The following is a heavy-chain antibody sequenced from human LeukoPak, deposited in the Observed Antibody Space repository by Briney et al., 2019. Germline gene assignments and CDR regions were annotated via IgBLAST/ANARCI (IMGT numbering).Heavy chain of an antibody. V-gene: IGHV4-59*01. J-gene: IGHJ4*02. CDR3: AREHYYGSGSYADY. CDR1: GGSISSYY. D-gene: IGHD3-10*01. CDR2: IYYSGST. Sequence: SETLSLTCTVSGGSISSYYWSWIRQPPGKGLEWIGYIYYSGSTNYNPSLKSRVTISVDTSKNQFSLKLSSVTAADTAVYYCAREHYYGSGSYADYWGQGTLVAVSS.